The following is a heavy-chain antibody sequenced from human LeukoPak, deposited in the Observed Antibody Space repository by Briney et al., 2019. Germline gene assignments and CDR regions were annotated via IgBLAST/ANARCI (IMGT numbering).Heavy chain of an antibody. J-gene: IGHJ4*02. D-gene: IGHD1-14*01. CDR3: ARGGVNPVDH. V-gene: IGHV3-74*01. CDR2: MNEYSTTI. Sequence: GGSLRLSCAASGFPFNSFWMHWVRQAPGKGLVWVSDMNEYSTTIRYADSVKGRFTISRDNAKSILYPQMNNLRAEDTAMYFCARGGVNPVDHWGQGTLVTVSS. CDR1: GFPFNSFW.